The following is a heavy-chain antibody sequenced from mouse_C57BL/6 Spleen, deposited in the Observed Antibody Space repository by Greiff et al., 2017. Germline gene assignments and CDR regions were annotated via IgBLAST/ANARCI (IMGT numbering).Heavy chain of an antibody. Sequence: VQLQQSGAELMKPGASVKLSCKATGYTFTGYWIEWVKQRPGKGLEWIGRIYPGDGDTNYNGKFKGKATLTADKSSSTAYMQLSSLASEDSAVYFCAREETGTYWGQGTLVTVSA. V-gene: IGHV1-82*01. CDR1: GYTFTGYW. CDR2: IYPGDGDT. J-gene: IGHJ3*01. CDR3: AREETGTY. D-gene: IGHD4-1*01.